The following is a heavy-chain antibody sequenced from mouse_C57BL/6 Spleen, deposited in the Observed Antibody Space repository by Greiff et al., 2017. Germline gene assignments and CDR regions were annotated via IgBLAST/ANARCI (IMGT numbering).Heavy chain of an antibody. J-gene: IGHJ1*03. D-gene: IGHD4-1*01. CDR3: ARRLTGTDWYFDV. Sequence: QVQLQQSGAELARPGASVKLSCKASGYTFTSYGISWVKQRTGQGLEWIGEIYPRSGNTYYNEKFKGKATLTADKSSSTAYMELRSLTSEDSAVYFCARRLTGTDWYFDVWGTGTTVTVSS. CDR1: GYTFTSYG. V-gene: IGHV1-81*01. CDR2: IYPRSGNT.